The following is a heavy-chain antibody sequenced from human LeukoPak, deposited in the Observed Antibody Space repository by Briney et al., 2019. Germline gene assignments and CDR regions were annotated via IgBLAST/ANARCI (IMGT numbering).Heavy chain of an antibody. J-gene: IGHJ4*02. CDR1: GITLSNYA. D-gene: IGHD3-10*01. CDR2: ISGCGGET. CDR3: AKRGVVIRVILVGFHKEAYYFDS. V-gene: IGHV3-23*01. Sequence: GGSLSLSCAVSGITLSNYAMRWARHAPGKGREWVAGISGCGGETNYADSVKGRFTISRDNPKNTLFLQMNNLSAGDTAVYFCAKRGVVIRVILVGFHKEAYYFDSWGQGALVTVSS.